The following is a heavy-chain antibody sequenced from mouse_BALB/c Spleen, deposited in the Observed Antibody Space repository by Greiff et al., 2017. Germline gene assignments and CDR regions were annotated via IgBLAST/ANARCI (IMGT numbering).Heavy chain of an antibody. CDR3: TRGGLLRSYWYFDV. CDR1: GYTFTSYW. V-gene: IGHV1-69*02. D-gene: IGHD1-1*01. J-gene: IGHJ1*01. Sequence: VQLQQPGAELVRPGASVKLSCKASGYTFTSYWINWVKQRPGQGLEWIGNIYPSDSYTNYNQKFKDKATLTVDKSSSTAYMQLSSPTSEDSAVYYCTRGGLLRSYWYFDVWGAGTTVTVSS. CDR2: IYPSDSYT.